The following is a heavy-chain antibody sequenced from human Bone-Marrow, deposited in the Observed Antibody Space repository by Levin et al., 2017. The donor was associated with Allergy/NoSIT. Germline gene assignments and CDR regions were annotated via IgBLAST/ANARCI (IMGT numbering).Heavy chain of an antibody. CDR2: INPSDGST. Sequence: GASVKVSCKASGYTFTTYDMHWVRQAPGQGLEWMGIINPSDGSTSYAQKFQGKVTLTRDTSTSTVYMELSSLRSEDTAVYYCARDKEDCSSTDCDEGEMDFWGQGTLVTVSS. D-gene: IGHD2-2*01. CDR1: GYTFTTYD. CDR3: ARDKEDCSSTDCDEGEMDF. V-gene: IGHV1-46*01. J-gene: IGHJ4*02.